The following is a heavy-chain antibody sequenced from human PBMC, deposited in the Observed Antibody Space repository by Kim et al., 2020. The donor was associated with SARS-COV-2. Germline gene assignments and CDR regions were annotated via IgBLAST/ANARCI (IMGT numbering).Heavy chain of an antibody. CDR3: ARVGSRGELLAFDY. D-gene: IGHD1-26*01. Sequence: GGSLRLSCAASGFTFSDYYMSWIRQAPGKGLEWVSYISSSSYTNYADSVKGRFTISRDNAKNSLYLQMNSLRAEDTAVYYCARVGSRGELLAFDYWGQGTLVTVSS. V-gene: IGHV3-11*05. J-gene: IGHJ4*02. CDR2: ISSSSYT. CDR1: GFTFSDYY.